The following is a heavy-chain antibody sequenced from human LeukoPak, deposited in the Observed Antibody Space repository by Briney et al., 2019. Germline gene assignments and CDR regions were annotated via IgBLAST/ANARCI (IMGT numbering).Heavy chain of an antibody. Sequence: PSQTLSLTCTVPGGSISSGSYYWSWIRQPAGKGLEWIGRIYTSGSTNYNPSLKSRVTISVDTSKNQFSLKLSSVTAADTAVYYCARARTPYDSSGYYFIDYWGQGTLVTVSS. J-gene: IGHJ4*02. CDR2: IYTSGST. CDR3: ARARTPYDSSGYYFIDY. V-gene: IGHV4-61*02. D-gene: IGHD3-22*01. CDR1: GGSISSGSYY.